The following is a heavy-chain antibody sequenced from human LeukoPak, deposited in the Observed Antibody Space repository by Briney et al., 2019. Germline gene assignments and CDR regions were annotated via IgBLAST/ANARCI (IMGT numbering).Heavy chain of an antibody. Sequence: GGSLRLSCAASGFTFSDYYMSWIRQAPGKGLEWVSYISSSSSYTNYADSVKGRFTISRDNAKNSLYLQMNNLRAEDTAVYYCAKGINFGANSGPDLDYWGQGTLVTVSS. J-gene: IGHJ4*02. CDR2: ISSSSSYT. D-gene: IGHD4-23*01. CDR3: AKGINFGANSGPDLDY. CDR1: GFTFSDYY. V-gene: IGHV3-11*05.